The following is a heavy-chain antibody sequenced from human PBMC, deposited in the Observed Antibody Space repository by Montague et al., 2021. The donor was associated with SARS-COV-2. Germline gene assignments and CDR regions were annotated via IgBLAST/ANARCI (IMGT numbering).Heavy chain of an antibody. J-gene: IGHJ3*02. D-gene: IGHD3-3*01. CDR2: IYYSGTT. CDR3: ARDQAAKISFKGAFDI. CDR1: GGSISSYY. V-gene: IGHV4-59*01. Sequence: SETLSLTCTVSGGSISSYYWNWIRATPGKGLEWIGYIYYSGTTNYNPSLKSRVTISLDTPKNQFSLNLNSVTAADTAIYYCARDQAAKISFKGAFDIWGQGRIVTVSS.